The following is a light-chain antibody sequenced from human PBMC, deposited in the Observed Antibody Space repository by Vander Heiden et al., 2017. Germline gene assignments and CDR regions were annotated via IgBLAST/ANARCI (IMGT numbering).Light chain of an antibody. CDR1: QSISSY. Sequence: DIQMTQSPSSLSASVGDRVTITCRASQSISSYLNWYQQKPGKAPKLLIYAASSLQSGVPSRFSGSGSGTDFTLTISSLQPEDFASYYCQQTDSTPLQTFGQGTKLEIK. CDR3: QQTDSTPLQT. CDR2: AAS. J-gene: IGKJ1*01. V-gene: IGKV1-39*01.